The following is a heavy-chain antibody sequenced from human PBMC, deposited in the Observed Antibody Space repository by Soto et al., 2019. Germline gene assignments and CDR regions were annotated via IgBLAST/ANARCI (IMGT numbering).Heavy chain of an antibody. J-gene: IGHJ6*02. D-gene: IGHD2-2*01. CDR1: SGSVTGYY. CDR3: ARHDAVPKLQPGMGV. Sequence: SGTLSLSCAVSSGSVTGYYGGLILQPPGRGLEWIGYIYYAGNTLYTPSLKSRVTISVDTSKNQFSLKLSSVTAADTAVYYCARHDAVPKLQPGMGVWGQGTTVTVSS. V-gene: IGHV4-59*02. CDR2: IYYAGNT.